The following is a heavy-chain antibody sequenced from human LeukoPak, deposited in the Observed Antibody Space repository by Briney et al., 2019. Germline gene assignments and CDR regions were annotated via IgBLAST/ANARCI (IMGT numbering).Heavy chain of an antibody. J-gene: IGHJ5*02. Sequence: ASVKVSCKASGYTFTGYYMHWVGQAPGQGLEWMGWINPNSGGTNYAQKFQGRVTMTRDTSISTAYMELSRLRSDDTAVYYCARGAYIVVVPAAIGDPWGQGTLVTVSS. V-gene: IGHV1-2*02. CDR1: GYTFTGYY. CDR2: INPNSGGT. D-gene: IGHD2-2*02. CDR3: ARGAYIVVVPAAIGDP.